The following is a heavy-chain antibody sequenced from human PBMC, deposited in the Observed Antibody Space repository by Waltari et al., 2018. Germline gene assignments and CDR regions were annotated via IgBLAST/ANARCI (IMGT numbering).Heavy chain of an antibody. CDR1: GGSFSGYY. CDR3: ARGSPHPVPFFDI. V-gene: IGHV4-34*01. CDR2: INHRGST. Sequence: QVQLQQWGAGLLKPSETLSLTCAVYGGSFSGYYWSWIRQPPGKGLEWIGEINHRGSTNYNPSLKSQVTISVDTSKNQFSLKLSSVTAADTAVYYCARGSPHPVPFFDIWGQGTMVTVSS. J-gene: IGHJ3*02.